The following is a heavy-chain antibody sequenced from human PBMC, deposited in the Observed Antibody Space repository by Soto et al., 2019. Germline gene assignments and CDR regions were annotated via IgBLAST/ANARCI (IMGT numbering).Heavy chain of an antibody. Sequence: SETLSLTCTVSGGSISSSSYYWGWIRQPPGKGLEWIGSIYYSGSTYYNPPLKSRVTISVDTSKNQFSLQLSSVTAADTAVYYCATSYGNAWYTYWGQGTQVTVSS. V-gene: IGHV4-39*01. CDR2: IYYSGST. D-gene: IGHD6-13*01. CDR3: ATSYGNAWYTY. CDR1: GGSISSSSYY. J-gene: IGHJ4*02.